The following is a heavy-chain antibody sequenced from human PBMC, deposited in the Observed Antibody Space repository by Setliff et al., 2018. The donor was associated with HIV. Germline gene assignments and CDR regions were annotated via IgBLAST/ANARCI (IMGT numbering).Heavy chain of an antibody. CDR2: ITSRSVST. CDR3: ARVYVANIAAAGPYFDY. Sequence: ETLSLSCAASGFTFSSYSMNWVRQAPGKGLEWVSSITSRSVSTYYADSVKGRFTISRDNANDSLYLQMNTLRAEDTAVYYCARVYVANIAAAGPYFDYWGQGTLVTVSS. CDR1: GFTFSSYS. D-gene: IGHD6-13*01. V-gene: IGHV3-48*04. J-gene: IGHJ4*02.